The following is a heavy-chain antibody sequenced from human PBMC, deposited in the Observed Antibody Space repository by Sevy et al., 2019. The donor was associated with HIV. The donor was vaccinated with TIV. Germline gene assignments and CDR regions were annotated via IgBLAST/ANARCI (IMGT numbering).Heavy chain of an antibody. J-gene: IGHJ4*02. CDR3: ARNYDSSGYYLGY. Sequence: SETLSLTCAVYGGSFSGYYWSWIRQPPGKGLEWIGEINHSGSTNYNPSLKSRVTISVDTSKNQFSLKLSAVTAADTDVYYCARNYDSSGYYLGYWGQGTLVTVSS. CDR2: INHSGST. D-gene: IGHD3-22*01. V-gene: IGHV4-34*01. CDR1: GGSFSGYY.